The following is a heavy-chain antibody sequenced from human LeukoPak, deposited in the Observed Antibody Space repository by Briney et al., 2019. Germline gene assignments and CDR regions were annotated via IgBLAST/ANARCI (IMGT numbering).Heavy chain of an antibody. CDR2: IKSKTDGGTT. Sequence: GGSLRLSCAASGFTFSNAWMSWVRQAPGKGLEWVGRIKSKTDGGTTDYAAPVKGRFTISRDDSKNTLYLQMNSLKTEDTAVYYRTTDLYYVVVVAANSDYWGQGTLVTVSS. J-gene: IGHJ4*02. CDR1: GFTFSNAW. V-gene: IGHV3-15*01. CDR3: TTDLYYVVVVAANSDY. D-gene: IGHD2-15*01.